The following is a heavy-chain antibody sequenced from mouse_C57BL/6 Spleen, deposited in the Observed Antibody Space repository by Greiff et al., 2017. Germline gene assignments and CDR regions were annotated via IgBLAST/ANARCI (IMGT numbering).Heavy chain of an antibody. V-gene: IGHV1-64*01. D-gene: IGHD2-3*01. J-gene: IGHJ4*01. CDR3: ARSRDGYPYAMDY. CDR2: IHPNSGST. Sequence: VQLQQPGAELVKPGASVKLSCKASGYTFTSYWMHWVKQRPGQGLEWIGMIHPNSGSTNYNEKFKSKATLTVDKSSSTAYMQLSSLTSEDSAVYYCARSRDGYPYAMDYWGQGTSVTVSS. CDR1: GYTFTSYW.